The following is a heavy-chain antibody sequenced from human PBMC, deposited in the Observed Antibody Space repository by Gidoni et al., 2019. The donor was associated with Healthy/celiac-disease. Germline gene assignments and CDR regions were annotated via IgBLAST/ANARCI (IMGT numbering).Heavy chain of an antibody. D-gene: IGHD2-15*01. CDR3: AREGGRLGYCSGGSCSHFDY. J-gene: IGHJ4*02. Sequence: QVQLVQSGAEVKKPGSSVNVSCKASGGSFSSYAISWVRPASGQGLEWIGRIIPMCGRVNYEQKFQGSVTITADKATITADMELSSLRSEDTAIYSCAREGGRLGYCSGGSCSHFDYWGQGTLVTVSS. V-gene: IGHV1-69*06. CDR2: IIPMCGRV. CDR1: GGSFSSYA.